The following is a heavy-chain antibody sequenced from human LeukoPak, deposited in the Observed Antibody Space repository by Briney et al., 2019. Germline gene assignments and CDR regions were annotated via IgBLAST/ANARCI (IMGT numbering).Heavy chain of an antibody. J-gene: IGHJ4*02. V-gene: IGHV3-9*01. D-gene: IGHD3-10*01. CDR3: ASTMVRGVTH. Sequence: GRSLRLSCAASGFTFDDYAMHWVRQAPGKGLEWVSGISWNSGSIGYADSVKGRFTISRDNAKNSLYLQMNSLRAEDTAVYYCASTMVRGVTHWGQGTLVTVSS. CDR2: ISWNSGSI. CDR1: GFTFDDYA.